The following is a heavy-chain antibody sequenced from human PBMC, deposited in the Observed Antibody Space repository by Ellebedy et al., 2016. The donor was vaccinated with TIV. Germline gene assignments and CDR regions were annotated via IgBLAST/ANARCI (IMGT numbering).Heavy chain of an antibody. CDR3: ARAVDSGRDMDV. Sequence: GESLKISCAASGFTFSSNAMGWVRQAPGKGLEWVSGISDTGDNTHYADSVKGRFTISRDNSKNTLYLQMNSLRAEDTAVYYCARAVDSGRDMDVWGQGTTVTVSS. CDR2: ISDTGDNT. J-gene: IGHJ6*02. D-gene: IGHD1-26*01. V-gene: IGHV3-23*01. CDR1: GFTFSSNA.